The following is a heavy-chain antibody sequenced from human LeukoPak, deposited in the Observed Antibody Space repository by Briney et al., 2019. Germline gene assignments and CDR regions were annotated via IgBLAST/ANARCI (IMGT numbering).Heavy chain of an antibody. V-gene: IGHV6-1*01. CDR2: TYYRSKWYN. J-gene: IGHJ5*02. CDR1: GVTVSNKNEA. Sequence: SQILSLTCAISGVTVSNKNEAWNWIRQSPSRGLEWLGRTYYRSKWYNDYAVSMKGRIDINPDTSKNQFSLRLNPVTPEDTAVYFWAREGVGATMATWGQGTLVTVSS. D-gene: IGHD1-26*01. CDR3: AREGVGATMAT.